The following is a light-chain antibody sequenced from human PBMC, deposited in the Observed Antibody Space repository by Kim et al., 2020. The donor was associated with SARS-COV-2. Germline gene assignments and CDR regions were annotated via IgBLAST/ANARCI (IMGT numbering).Light chain of an antibody. Sequence: QLVLTQSPSASASLGASVKLTCTLSSGHTTYAIAWHQQQPEKGPRYLMRVNSDGSHIKGDGIPDRFSGSSSGTERYLTISSLQSEDEADYYCQTWDSGIRVFGGGTKLTVL. CDR1: SGHTTYA. CDR3: QTWDSGIRV. J-gene: IGLJ3*02. V-gene: IGLV4-69*01. CDR2: VNSDGSH.